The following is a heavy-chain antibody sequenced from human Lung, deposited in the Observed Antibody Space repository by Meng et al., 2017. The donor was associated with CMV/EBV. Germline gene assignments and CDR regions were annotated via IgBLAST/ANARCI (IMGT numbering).Heavy chain of an antibody. Sequence: SCAASGFSFDDYAMRWVRQAPGKGLEWVSLITWDGISTYYADSVKGRFTISRDNSKNFLYLEMHSLRAEDSAFYYCAKDNDYDSSGYYFDYWGQGTXVTVSS. CDR3: AKDNDYDSSGYYFDY. CDR1: GFSFDDYA. J-gene: IGHJ4*02. D-gene: IGHD3-22*01. CDR2: ITWDGIST. V-gene: IGHV3-43D*04.